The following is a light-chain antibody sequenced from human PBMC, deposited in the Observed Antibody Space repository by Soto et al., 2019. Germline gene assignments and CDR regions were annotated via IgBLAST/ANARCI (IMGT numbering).Light chain of an antibody. Sequence: EIVLTQSPGTLSLSPGERATLSCRASQTIRNNYLAWYQQRPGQSPRLLIYGTSSRAAGIPDRFSGSGSGADFTLTISRLEPGDSTVYYCQQYGTSPWTFGQGPTVEIK. CDR2: GTS. CDR1: QTIRNNY. J-gene: IGKJ1*01. V-gene: IGKV3-20*01. CDR3: QQYGTSPWT.